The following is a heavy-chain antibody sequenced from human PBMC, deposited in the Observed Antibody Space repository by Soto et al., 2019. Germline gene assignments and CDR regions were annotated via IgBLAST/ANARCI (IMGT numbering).Heavy chain of an antibody. D-gene: IGHD6-6*01. CDR3: ASITSVTYSSSFPGPDY. Sequence: QVQLQQWGAGLLKPSETLSLTCAVYGGSFSGYYWSWIRQPPWKGLEWIGEINHSGSTNYNPSLKSRVTISVDTSKNQFSLKLSSVTAADTAVYYCASITSVTYSSSFPGPDYWGQGTLVTVSS. V-gene: IGHV4-34*01. CDR2: INHSGST. J-gene: IGHJ4*02. CDR1: GGSFSGYY.